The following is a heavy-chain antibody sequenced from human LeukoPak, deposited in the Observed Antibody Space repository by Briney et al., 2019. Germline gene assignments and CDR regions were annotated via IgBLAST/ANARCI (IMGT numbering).Heavy chain of an antibody. J-gene: IGHJ4*02. V-gene: IGHV1-46*01. Sequence: EASVTVSCKASGYTFTSYYMHWVRQAPGQGLEWMGIINLSGGSTSYAQKFQGRVTMTRDTSTSTVYMELSSLRSEDTAVYYCARVEYSYGPFFDYWGQGTLVTVSS. D-gene: IGHD5-18*01. CDR3: ARVEYSYGPFFDY. CDR2: INLSGGST. CDR1: GYTFTSYY.